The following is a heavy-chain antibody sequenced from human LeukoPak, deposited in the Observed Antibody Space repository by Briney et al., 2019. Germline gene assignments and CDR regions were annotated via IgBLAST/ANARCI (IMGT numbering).Heavy chain of an antibody. J-gene: IGHJ5*02. V-gene: IGHV1-8*01. CDR1: GYTFTSYD. CDR3: ARTFYYDSSGPNWFDP. Sequence: ASVKVSCKASGYTFTSYDINWVRQATGQGLEWMGWMNPNSGNTGYAQKFQGRVTMTRNTSISTAYMELSSLTSEDTAVYYCARTFYYDSSGPNWFDPWGQGTLVTVSS. CDR2: MNPNSGNT. D-gene: IGHD3-22*01.